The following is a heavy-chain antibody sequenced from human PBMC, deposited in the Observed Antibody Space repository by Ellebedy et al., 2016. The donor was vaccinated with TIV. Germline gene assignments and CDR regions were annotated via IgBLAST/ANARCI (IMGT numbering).Heavy chain of an antibody. CDR3: ARDLGSTSWYGDAFDV. D-gene: IGHD6-13*01. J-gene: IGHJ3*01. Sequence: AASVKVSCNASGYTFTKFPMHWLRQAPGQRLEWMGWTNADNGDTKYSQKFQGRVTFLRDTYASTAYMELSSLRSEDTAIYYCARDLGSTSWYGDAFDVWGQGTMVTVSS. V-gene: IGHV1-3*01. CDR1: GYTFTKFP. CDR2: TNADNGDT.